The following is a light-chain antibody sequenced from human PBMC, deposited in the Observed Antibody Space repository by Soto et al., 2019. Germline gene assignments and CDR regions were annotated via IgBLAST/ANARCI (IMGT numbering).Light chain of an antibody. CDR3: QQSYSNPIT. Sequence: DIQMTQSPSSLSASVGDRVTITCRASQSISSSLNWYQQKPGKAPKLLIYAASSLQSGIPSRFSGSGSGTEFTLTISSLQPEDFATYYCQQSYSNPITFGQGTRLEI. J-gene: IGKJ5*01. CDR1: QSISSS. V-gene: IGKV1-39*01. CDR2: AAS.